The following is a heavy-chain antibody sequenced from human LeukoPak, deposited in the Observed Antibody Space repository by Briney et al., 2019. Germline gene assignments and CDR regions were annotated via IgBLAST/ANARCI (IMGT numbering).Heavy chain of an antibody. Sequence: PGGSLRLPCAASGFTFSSYWMSWVRQAPGKGLEWVANINQGGSDKNYVNSVKGRLTISRDNAKNSLYLQMNSLRVEDTAVYYCAKNLYCGGGSCYPSALGMDVWGQGTTVTVSS. D-gene: IGHD2-15*01. CDR3: AKNLYCGGGSCYPSALGMDV. J-gene: IGHJ6*02. CDR1: GFTFSSYW. V-gene: IGHV3-7*03. CDR2: INQGGSDK.